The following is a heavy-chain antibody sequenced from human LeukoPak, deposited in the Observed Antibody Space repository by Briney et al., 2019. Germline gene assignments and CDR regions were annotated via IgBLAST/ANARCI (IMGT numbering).Heavy chain of an antibody. CDR1: GGTFSSYA. V-gene: IGHV1-69*06. Sequence: PGRSLRLSCAASGGTFSSYAISWVRQAPGQGLEWMGGIIPIFGTANYAQKFQGRVTITADKSTSTAYMELSSLRSEDTAVYYCARGRAMVTLHDAFDIWGQGTMVTVSS. J-gene: IGHJ3*02. CDR2: IIPIFGTA. D-gene: IGHD5-18*01. CDR3: ARGRAMVTLHDAFDI.